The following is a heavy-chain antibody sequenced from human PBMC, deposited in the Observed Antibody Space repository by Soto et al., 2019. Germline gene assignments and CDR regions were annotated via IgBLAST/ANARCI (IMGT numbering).Heavy chain of an antibody. D-gene: IGHD7-27*01. CDR2: INHSGST. CDR1: GGSFSGYY. Sequence: QVQLQQWGAGLLKPSETLSLTCAVYGGSFSGYYWNWIRQPPGKGLEWIGEINHSGSTNYNPSLKSRVSLSVATSKNQFSLKLSSVTAAHTVVYYCARGWGRIFDYWGQGTLVPVSS. J-gene: IGHJ4*02. CDR3: ARGWGRIFDY. V-gene: IGHV4-34*01.